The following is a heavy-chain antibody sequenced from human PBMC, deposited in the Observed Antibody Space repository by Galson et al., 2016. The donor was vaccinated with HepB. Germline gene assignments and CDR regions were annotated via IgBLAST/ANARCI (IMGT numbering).Heavy chain of an antibody. D-gene: IGHD6-6*01. Sequence: SLRLSCAGSGFTFNSYAMSWVRQASGTGLQWVATISASGGTSFSADSVKGRFTISRDTSPNRVSLQMHSRRVEDTAVYYCAKDLRSDPIPLPARLGKGRRYYGMDVWGHGTTVIVSS. V-gene: IGHV3-23*01. CDR1: GFTFNSYA. CDR3: AKDLRSDPIPLPARLGKGRRYYGMDV. CDR2: ISASGGTS. J-gene: IGHJ6*02.